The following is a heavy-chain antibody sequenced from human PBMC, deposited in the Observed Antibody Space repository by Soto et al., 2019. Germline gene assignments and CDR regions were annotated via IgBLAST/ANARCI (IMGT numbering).Heavy chain of an antibody. D-gene: IGHD3-3*01. J-gene: IGHJ4*02. CDR2: IYYSGST. Sequence: SETLSLTCTVSGGSISSYYWSWIRQPPGKGLEWIGYIYYSGSTNYNPSLKSRVTISVDTSKNQFSLKLSSVTAADTAVYYCARSWSGYHTIYDYWGQGTLVTVSS. CDR3: ARSWSGYHTIYDY. V-gene: IGHV4-59*01. CDR1: GGSISSYY.